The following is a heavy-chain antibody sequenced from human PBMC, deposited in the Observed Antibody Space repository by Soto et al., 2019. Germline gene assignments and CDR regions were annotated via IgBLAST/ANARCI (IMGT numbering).Heavy chain of an antibody. D-gene: IGHD4-17*01. CDR3: ARDDYGAHFDY. V-gene: IGHV3-74*01. J-gene: IGHJ4*02. Sequence: EVQLLESGGGLVQPGGSLRLSCAASGFPFSTSAMNWVRQAPGKGLVWVSRINSDGSSTSYADSVKGRFTISRDNAKNTLYLQMNSLRAEDTAVYYCARDDYGAHFDYWGQGTLVTVSS. CDR2: INSDGSST. CDR1: GFPFSTSA.